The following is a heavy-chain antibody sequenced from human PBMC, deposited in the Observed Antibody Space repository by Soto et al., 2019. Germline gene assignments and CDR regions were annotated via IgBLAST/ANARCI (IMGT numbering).Heavy chain of an antibody. CDR3: ARVLGYCSNGVCYNHWLDP. CDR2: IYYSGST. CDR1: GGSISSYY. V-gene: IGHV4-59*01. Sequence: SETLSLTCTVSGGSISSYYWSWIRQPPGKGLESIAYIYYSGSTNYNPSLESRVTTSVDTSKNQLSLKLRSVTAADTAVYYCARVLGYCSNGVCYNHWLDPWGQGTLVTVSS. D-gene: IGHD2-8*01. J-gene: IGHJ5*02.